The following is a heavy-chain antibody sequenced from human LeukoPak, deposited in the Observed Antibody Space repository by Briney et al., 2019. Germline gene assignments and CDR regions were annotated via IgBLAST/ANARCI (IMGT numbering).Heavy chain of an antibody. CDR2: IVVGSGNT. Sequence: SVKVSCKTSGFTFISSAVQWVRQARGQRLEWIGWIVVGSGNTNYAQKFQERVTITRDMSTSTAYMELSSLRSEDTAVYYCAADPSYSSGYRYYFDCWGQGTLVTVSS. D-gene: IGHD3-22*01. V-gene: IGHV1-58*01. J-gene: IGHJ4*02. CDR3: AADPSYSSGYRYYFDC. CDR1: GFTFISSA.